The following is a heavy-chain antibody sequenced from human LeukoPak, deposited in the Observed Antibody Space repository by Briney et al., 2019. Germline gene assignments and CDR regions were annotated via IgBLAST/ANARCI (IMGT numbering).Heavy chain of an antibody. V-gene: IGHV1-58*02. CDR1: GFTFTSSA. D-gene: IGHD5-12*01. Sequence: SVKVSFKASGFTFTSSAMQWVRQARGQRLEWIGWIVVGSGNTNYAQKFQERVTITRDMSTSTAYMELSSLRAEDTAVYYCARDGSGYGKFDYWGQGTLVTVSS. CDR3: ARDGSGYGKFDY. CDR2: IVVGSGNT. J-gene: IGHJ4*02.